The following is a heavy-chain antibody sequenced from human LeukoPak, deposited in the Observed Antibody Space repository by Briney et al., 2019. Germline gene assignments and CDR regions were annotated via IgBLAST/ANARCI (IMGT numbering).Heavy chain of an antibody. CDR2: ISYDGSNK. J-gene: IGHJ4*02. CDR3: AKPPPGVGATKVVDY. CDR1: GFTFSSYS. D-gene: IGHD1-26*01. V-gene: IGHV3-30*18. Sequence: GGSLRLSCAASGFTFSSYSMNWVRQAPGKGLEWVAVISYDGSNKYYADSVKGRFTISRDNSKNTLYLQMNSLRAEDTAVYYYAKPPPGVGATKVVDYWGQGTLVTVSS.